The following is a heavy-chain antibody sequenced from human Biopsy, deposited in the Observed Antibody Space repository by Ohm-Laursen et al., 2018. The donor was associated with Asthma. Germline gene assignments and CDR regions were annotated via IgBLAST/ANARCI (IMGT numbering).Heavy chain of an antibody. CDR3: VKDIRLQLWGFDS. Sequence: SLRLSCTAPGFTFDDYAMHWVRQAPGKGLEWVSGVSWNSGSIDYADSVKGRFTISRDNAKNSLYLQMDSLRGADTALYYCVKDIRLQLWGFDSWGQGTLVTVSS. D-gene: IGHD6-13*01. CDR1: GFTFDDYA. CDR2: VSWNSGSI. V-gene: IGHV3-9*01. J-gene: IGHJ4*02.